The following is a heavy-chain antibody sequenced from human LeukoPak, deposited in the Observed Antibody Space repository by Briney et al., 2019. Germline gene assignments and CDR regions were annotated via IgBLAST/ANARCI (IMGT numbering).Heavy chain of an antibody. CDR1: GYTFTGYY. CDR3: ARELTPTGDSSGYYSFDY. D-gene: IGHD3-22*01. V-gene: IGHV1-2*04. J-gene: IGHJ4*02. CDR2: INPNSGGT. Sequence: GESLKISCKASGYTFTGYYMHWVRQAPGQGLEWMGWINPNSGGTNYAQKFQGWVTMTRDTSISTAYMELSRLRSDDTAVYYCARELTPTGDSSGYYSFDYWGQGTLVTVSS.